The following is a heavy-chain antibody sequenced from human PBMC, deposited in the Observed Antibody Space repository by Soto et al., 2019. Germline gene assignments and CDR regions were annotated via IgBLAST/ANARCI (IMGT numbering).Heavy chain of an antibody. Sequence: ASVKVSCKASGYTFTNYGINWVRQAPGQGLEWMGWISAYNGNTNYAQKLQGRVTLTTDTSTRTAYMELRSLTSDDTAVYYCARDILERIPSVGGYWGQGTLVTVSS. V-gene: IGHV1-18*01. CDR1: GYTFTNYG. J-gene: IGHJ4*02. CDR3: ARDILERIPSVGGY. CDR2: ISAYNGNT. D-gene: IGHD2-2*01.